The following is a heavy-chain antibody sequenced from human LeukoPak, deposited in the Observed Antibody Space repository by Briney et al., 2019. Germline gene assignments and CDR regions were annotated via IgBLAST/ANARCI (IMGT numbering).Heavy chain of an antibody. J-gene: IGHJ4*02. CDR1: GFTFTSYS. Sequence: GGSLRLSCAASGFTFTSYSMNWVRQAPGKGLEWVSTISGGGGSTYYADSVKGRFTISRDNSKNTLYLQVNSLRAEDPAVYYCAKGGKWDVTPFDYWGQGTLVTVSS. CDR2: ISGGGGST. CDR3: AKGGKWDVTPFDY. V-gene: IGHV3-23*01. D-gene: IGHD1-26*01.